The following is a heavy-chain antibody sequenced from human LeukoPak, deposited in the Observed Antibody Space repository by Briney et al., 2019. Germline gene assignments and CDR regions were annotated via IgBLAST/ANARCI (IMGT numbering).Heavy chain of an antibody. V-gene: IGHV3-23*01. CDR2: ISVSGSNT. D-gene: IGHD4-23*01. Sequence: GGSLRLSCAASGFTFSNAWMNWVRQAPGKGLEWVSVISVSGSNTYYADSVKGRFTISRDNSKNTLYLQINSLRAEDTALYHCAKERSLNGGYSDGYFDHWGQGTLVAVSS. J-gene: IGHJ4*02. CDR3: AKERSLNGGYSDGYFDH. CDR1: GFTFSNAW.